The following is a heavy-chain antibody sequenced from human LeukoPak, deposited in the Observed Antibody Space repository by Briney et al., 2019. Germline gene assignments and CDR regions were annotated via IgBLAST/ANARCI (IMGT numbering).Heavy chain of an antibody. V-gene: IGHV4-39*01. D-gene: IGHD6-19*01. Sequence: PSETLSLTCIVSGGSISSSSYYWGWLRHPPGKGWEWFGSIYYSGSTYYNPSLKSRVTISVDTSKNQFSLKLSSVTAADAAVYYCARQGKYSSGWPFDYWGQGTLVTVSS. CDR3: ARQGKYSSGWPFDY. CDR2: IYYSGST. CDR1: GGSISSSSYY. J-gene: IGHJ4*02.